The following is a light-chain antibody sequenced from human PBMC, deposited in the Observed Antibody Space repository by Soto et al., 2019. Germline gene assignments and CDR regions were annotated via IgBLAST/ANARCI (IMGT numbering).Light chain of an antibody. CDR3: QQFNSYPIT. CDR2: TVS. Sequence: DIQLTQSPSFLSASVGDRVTITCRASQDITNSLAWYHQKPGKTPKFLISTVSTLQSGVPSRFSGTGSGTEFTLTISGLQPEDFATYYCQQFNSYPITFGQGARLEI. V-gene: IGKV1-9*01. J-gene: IGKJ5*01. CDR1: QDITNS.